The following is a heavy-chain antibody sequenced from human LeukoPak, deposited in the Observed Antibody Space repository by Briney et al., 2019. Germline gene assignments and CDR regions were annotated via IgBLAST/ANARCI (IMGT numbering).Heavy chain of an antibody. Sequence: PGGSLRLSCAASGYTFSSYSINGVRQAPGKGLEWVSSISVRSNYIYYADSVRGRFRISRDDARDSLYLQMNSLRTEDTAVYYCVRLRRNSDTSGFYYYYDFWGQGTLVTVSS. CDR2: ISVRSNYI. V-gene: IGHV3-21*01. J-gene: IGHJ4*02. D-gene: IGHD3-22*01. CDR3: VRLRRNSDTSGFYYYYDF. CDR1: GYTFSSYS.